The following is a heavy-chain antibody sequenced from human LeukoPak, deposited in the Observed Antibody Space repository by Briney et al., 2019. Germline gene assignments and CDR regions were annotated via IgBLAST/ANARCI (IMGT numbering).Heavy chain of an antibody. CDR2: IWYDGSNK. CDR1: GFTFSSYG. Sequence: PGGSLRLSCAASGFTFSSYGMHWVRQAPGKGLEWVAVIWYDGSNKYYADSVKGRFTISRDNSKNTLYLQMNSLRAEDTAVYYCAKWEYRYSGSYHWGQGPLVTVSS. CDR3: AKWEYRYSGSYH. V-gene: IGHV3-33*06. D-gene: IGHD1-26*01. J-gene: IGHJ5*02.